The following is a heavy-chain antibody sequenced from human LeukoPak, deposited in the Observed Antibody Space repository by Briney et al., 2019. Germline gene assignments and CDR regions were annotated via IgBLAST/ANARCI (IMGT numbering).Heavy chain of an antibody. CDR1: GGSISTSY. J-gene: IGHJ4*02. D-gene: IGHD3-22*01. V-gene: IGHV4-59*08. CDR3: ARRYQYDKSGQYYDDF. CDR2: IFDSATT. Sequence: SETLSLTCTVSGGSISTSYWSWIRQPPGKGLEWIGYIFDSATTSDNPSLRGRPTMTVDRSTNQLSLSLSSVTAADTAVYYCARRYQYDKSGQYYDDFWGQGTLVTVSS.